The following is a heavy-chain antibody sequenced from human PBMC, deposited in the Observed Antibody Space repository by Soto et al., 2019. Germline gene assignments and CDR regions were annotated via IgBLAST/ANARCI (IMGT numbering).Heavy chain of an antibody. CDR2: IYWDDDK. J-gene: IGHJ5*02. Sequence: VSGPTLVNPTQTLTLTCTFSGFSLSTSGVGVGWIRQPPGKALEWLALIYWDDDKRYSPSLKSRLTITKDTSKNQVVLTMTNMDPVDTATYYCAHRGLVLGYCSSTSCSGGRFDPWGQGTLVTVSS. CDR3: AHRGLVLGYCSSTSCSGGRFDP. D-gene: IGHD2-2*01. V-gene: IGHV2-5*02. CDR1: GFSLSTSGVG.